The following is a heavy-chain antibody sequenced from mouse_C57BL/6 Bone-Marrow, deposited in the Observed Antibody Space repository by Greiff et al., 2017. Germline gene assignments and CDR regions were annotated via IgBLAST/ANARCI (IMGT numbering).Heavy chain of an antibody. V-gene: IGHV1-69*01. J-gene: IGHJ4*01. D-gene: IGHD2-3*01. CDR3: ARKDGYYRAMDY. CDR2: IDPSDSYT. CDR1: GYTFTSYW. Sequence: QVQLQQPGAELVMPGASVKLSCKASGYTFTSYWMHWVKQRPGQGLEWIGEIDPSDSYTNYNQKFKGKSTLTVDKSSSTAYMQLSSLTSEDSAVYYCARKDGYYRAMDYWGQGTSGTVSS.